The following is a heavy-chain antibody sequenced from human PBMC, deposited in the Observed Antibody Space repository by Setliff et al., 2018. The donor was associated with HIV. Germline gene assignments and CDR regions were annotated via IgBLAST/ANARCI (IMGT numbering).Heavy chain of an antibody. Sequence: QAGGSLRLSCVDNGFTFKSYGMDWVRQAPGKGLEWLSFIRSKAYGGTIGYAASVKDRFTISRDDSKSIAYLQMSSLKTEDTAVYYCRTVTKYYYMDVWGKGTTVTVSS. J-gene: IGHJ6*03. D-gene: IGHD4-17*01. CDR3: RTVTKYYYMDV. CDR2: IRSKAYGGTI. CDR1: GFTFKSYG. V-gene: IGHV3-49*04.